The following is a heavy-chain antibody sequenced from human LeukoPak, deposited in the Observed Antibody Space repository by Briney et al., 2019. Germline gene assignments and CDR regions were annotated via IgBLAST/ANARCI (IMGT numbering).Heavy chain of an antibody. V-gene: IGHV3-23*01. CDR2: ISGSGGST. Sequence: GGSLRLSCAASGFTFSSYAMSWVRQAPGKGLEWVSAISGSGGSTYYADSVKGRFTISRDNSKNTLYLQMNSLRAEDTAVYYCAKAPSKSGYSYGLDYWGQGTLVTVSS. J-gene: IGHJ4*02. D-gene: IGHD5-18*01. CDR1: GFTFSSYA. CDR3: AKAPSKSGYSYGLDY.